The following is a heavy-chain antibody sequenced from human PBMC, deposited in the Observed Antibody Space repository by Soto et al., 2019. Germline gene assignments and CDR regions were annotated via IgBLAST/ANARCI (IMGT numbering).Heavy chain of an antibody. D-gene: IGHD6-13*01. V-gene: IGHV3-23*01. CDR1: GFTFSSYA. CDR2: ISGSGGST. J-gene: IGHJ6*02. Sequence: GGSLRLSCAASGFTFSSYAMSWVRQAPGKGLEWVSAISGSGGSTYYADSVKGRFTISRDNSKNTLYLQMNSLRAEDTAVYYCVRSSWYVDGAGDHYYYYYGMDVWGQGTTVTVSS. CDR3: VRSSWYVDGAGDHYYYYYGMDV.